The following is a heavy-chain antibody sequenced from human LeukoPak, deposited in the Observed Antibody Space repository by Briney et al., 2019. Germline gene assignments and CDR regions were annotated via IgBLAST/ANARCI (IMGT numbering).Heavy chain of an antibody. Sequence: GGSLRLSCAASGFSFNIYGMHWVRQAPGKGLEWMAFIWYDGSKVELAGSLKGQFTISRDNSKNTLYLQMNSLRAEDTAVYYCARDVDYGGNPAPFDYWGQGTLVTVSS. D-gene: IGHD4-23*01. CDR3: ARDVDYGGNPAPFDY. J-gene: IGHJ4*02. CDR1: GFSFNIYG. CDR2: IWYDGSKV. V-gene: IGHV3-33*01.